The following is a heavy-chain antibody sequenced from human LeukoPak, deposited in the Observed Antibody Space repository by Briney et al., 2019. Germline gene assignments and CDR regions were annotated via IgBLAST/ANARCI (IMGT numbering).Heavy chain of an antibody. J-gene: IGHJ3*02. CDR1: GFTFSSYG. CDR3: ARHNSMIHAFDM. Sequence: GGSLRLSCAASGFTFSSYGMHWVRQAPGKGLEWVAVISYDGSNKYYADSVKGRFTISRDNSKNTLYLQMNSLRAEDTAVYYCARHNSMIHAFDMWGQGTRVTVSS. V-gene: IGHV3-30*03. D-gene: IGHD1-1*01. CDR2: ISYDGSNK.